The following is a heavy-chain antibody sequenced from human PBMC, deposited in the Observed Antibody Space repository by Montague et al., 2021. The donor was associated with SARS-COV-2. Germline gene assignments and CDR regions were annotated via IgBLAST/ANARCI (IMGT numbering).Heavy chain of an antibody. D-gene: IGHD3-9*01. CDR3: ARGNFDWLLLPDGYFDH. J-gene: IGHJ4*02. CDR1: GFTFSSYE. V-gene: IGHV3-48*03. CDR2: ISSSGSII. Sequence: SLRLSCAASGFTFSSYEMNWVRQAPGKGLEWVSYISSSGSIIYYADSVKGRFTISRDNAKNSLYLQMNSLGAEDTAVYYCARGNFDWLLLPDGYFDHWGQGTLVTVSS.